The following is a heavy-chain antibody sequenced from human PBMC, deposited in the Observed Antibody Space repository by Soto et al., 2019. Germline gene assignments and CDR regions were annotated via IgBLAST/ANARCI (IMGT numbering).Heavy chain of an antibody. CDR1: VGTFSSYA. J-gene: IGHJ6*01. CDR3: AVTITIYYYYGMDV. Sequence: QVQLVQSGAEVKKPGSSVKVSCKASVGTFSSYAISWVRQAPGQGLEWMGGIIPIFGTADYGQKFQGRVTITAGASTSTAYMELRSLRSEDTAVYYCAVTITIYYYYGMDVWGPGTTVTVSS. V-gene: IGHV1-69*01. CDR2: IIPIFGTA. D-gene: IGHD3-10*01.